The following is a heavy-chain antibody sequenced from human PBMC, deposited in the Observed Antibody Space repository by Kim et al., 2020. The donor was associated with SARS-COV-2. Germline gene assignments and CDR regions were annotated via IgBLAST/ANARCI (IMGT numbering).Heavy chain of an antibody. J-gene: IGHJ6*02. Sequence: GGSLRLSCAASGFTFSSYGMHWVRQAPGKGLEWVAVISYDGSNKYYADSVKGRFTISRDNSKNTLYLQMNSLRAEDTAVYYCARAQMAQSPKYYDFWSGYYQATSGDYGMDVWGQGTTVTVSS. CDR1: GFTFSSYG. CDR2: ISYDGSNK. CDR3: ARAQMAQSPKYYDFWSGYYQATSGDYGMDV. D-gene: IGHD3-3*01. V-gene: IGHV3-30*03.